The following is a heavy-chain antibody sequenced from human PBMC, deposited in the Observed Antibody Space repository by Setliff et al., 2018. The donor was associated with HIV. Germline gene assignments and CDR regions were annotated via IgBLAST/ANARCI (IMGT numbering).Heavy chain of an antibody. J-gene: IGHJ1*01. CDR2: IYPGDSDT. CDR1: GYSFTSYW. CDR3: ATDVALAGPFHH. V-gene: IGHV5-51*01. Sequence: PGESLKISCKGSGYSFTSYWIGWVRQMPGKGLEWMGIIYPGDSDTRYSPSFRGLVTISADKSISTAFLQWNSLKASDTAMYYCATDVALAGPFHHWGQGTLVTVSS. D-gene: IGHD6-13*01.